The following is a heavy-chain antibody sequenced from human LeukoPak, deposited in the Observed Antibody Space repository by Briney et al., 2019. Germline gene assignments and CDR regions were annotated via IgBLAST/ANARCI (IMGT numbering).Heavy chain of an antibody. CDR2: VYSDGST. J-gene: IGHJ3*02. Sequence: GGSLRLSCATSGFTVRSNYMSWVRQAPGKGLECVSFVYSDGSTTYADSVKGRFAISRDNFKNTLYLQMNSLRAEDTAIYYCARAGTYGSYDAFDIWGLGTMVTVYS. D-gene: IGHD3-10*01. CDR3: ARAGTYGSYDAFDI. CDR1: GFTVRSNY. V-gene: IGHV3-53*01.